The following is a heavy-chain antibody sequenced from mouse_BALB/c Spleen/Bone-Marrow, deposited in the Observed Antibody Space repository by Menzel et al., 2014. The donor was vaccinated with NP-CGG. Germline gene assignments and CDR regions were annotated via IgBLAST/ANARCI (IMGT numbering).Heavy chain of an antibody. CDR2: IWGDGST. Sequence: VKVVESGPGLVAPSQSLSTTCTVSGFSLTGYGVNWVRQPPGKGLEWLGMIWGDGSTDYNSALKSRLSISKDNSKSQVFLKMNSLQTDDTARYYCARALYDYDDLYCAMDYWGQGTSVTVSS. V-gene: IGHV2-6-7*01. D-gene: IGHD2-4*01. J-gene: IGHJ4*01. CDR1: GFSLTGYG. CDR3: ARALYDYDDLYCAMDY.